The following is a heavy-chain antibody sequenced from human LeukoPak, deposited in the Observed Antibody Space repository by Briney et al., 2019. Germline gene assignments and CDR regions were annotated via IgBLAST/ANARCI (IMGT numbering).Heavy chain of an antibody. J-gene: IGHJ3*02. CDR1: GGSFSAYF. D-gene: IGHD3-22*01. CDR3: ATRGDYSDTSGNSYDALDI. CDR2: VGHSGSA. V-gene: IGHV4-34*01. Sequence: SETLSLTCAVSGGSFSAYFWRWIRQPPGKGLEWIGDVGHSGSADYNPSLKSRVTISADPSKSQFSLKLTSVTAADTAVYYCATRGDYSDTSGNSYDALDIWGQGTMVTVSS.